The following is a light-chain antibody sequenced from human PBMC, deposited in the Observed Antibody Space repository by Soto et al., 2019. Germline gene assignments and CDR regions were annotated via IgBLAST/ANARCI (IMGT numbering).Light chain of an antibody. CDR2: GTS. CDR3: QQYGISPPGYT. Sequence: EIVLKQSPDTLSLSPGERATLSCRASQSVLSNYLAWYQQKPGQAPRLLIYGTSRRVTGIPDRFSGSGSGTEFTLTISNLEPEDFAMYYCQQYGISPPGYTFAQGTKLEI. V-gene: IGKV3-20*01. CDR1: QSVLSNY. J-gene: IGKJ2*01.